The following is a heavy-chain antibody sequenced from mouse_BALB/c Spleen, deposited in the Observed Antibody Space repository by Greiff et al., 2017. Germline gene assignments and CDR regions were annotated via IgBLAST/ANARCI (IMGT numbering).Heavy chain of an antibody. D-gene: IGHD1-1*01. CDR1: GYSITSGYY. V-gene: IGHV3-6*02. CDR3: ARSPSYYYGSSHFDY. J-gene: IGHJ2*01. Sequence: EVQLQQSGPGLVKPSQSLSLTCSVTGYSITSGYYWNWIRQFPGNTLEWMGYISYDGSNNYNPSLKNRISITRDTSKNQFFLKLNSVTTEDTATYYCARSPSYYYGSSHFDYWGQGTTLTVSS. CDR2: ISYDGSN.